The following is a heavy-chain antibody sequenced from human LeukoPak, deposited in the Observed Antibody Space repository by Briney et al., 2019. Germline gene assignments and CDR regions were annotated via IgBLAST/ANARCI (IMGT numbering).Heavy chain of an antibody. V-gene: IGHV4-38-2*02. CDR1: GYSISSGYY. CDR3: ARGVVPAANDAFDI. Sequence: SETLSLTCTVSGYSISSGYYWGWIRQPPGKGLEWIGSIYHSGSTYYNPSLKSRVTISVDTSKNQFSLKLGSVTAADTAVYYCARGVVPAANDAFDIWGQGTMVTVSS. D-gene: IGHD2-2*01. CDR2: IYHSGST. J-gene: IGHJ3*02.